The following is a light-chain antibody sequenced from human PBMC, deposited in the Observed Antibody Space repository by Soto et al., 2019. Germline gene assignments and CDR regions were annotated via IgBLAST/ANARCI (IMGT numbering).Light chain of an antibody. J-gene: IGKJ1*01. V-gene: IGKV3-20*01. CDR3: QQYCSSPT. CDR2: GAS. CDR1: QSVSSSY. Sequence: EIVLTQSPGTLSLSPGERATLSCRASQSVSSSYLAWYQQKPGQAPRLLIYGASSRATGIPDRFSGSGSGTDFTLTISRLEPEDGAVYYCQQYCSSPTFGQGTKVEIK.